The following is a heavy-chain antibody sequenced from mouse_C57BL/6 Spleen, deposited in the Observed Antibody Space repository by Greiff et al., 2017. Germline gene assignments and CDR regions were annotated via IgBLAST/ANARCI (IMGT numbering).Heavy chain of an antibody. J-gene: IGHJ1*03. V-gene: IGHV3-8*01. Sequence: EVKVVESGPGLAKPSQTLSLTCSVTGYSITSDYWNWIRKFPGNKLEYMGYISYSGSTYYNPSLTSRISITRDTSKNQYYLQLNSVTTEDTATYYCARRDYGSSYGWYFDVWGTGTTVTVSS. D-gene: IGHD1-1*01. CDR3: ARRDYGSSYGWYFDV. CDR2: ISYSGST. CDR1: GYSITSDY.